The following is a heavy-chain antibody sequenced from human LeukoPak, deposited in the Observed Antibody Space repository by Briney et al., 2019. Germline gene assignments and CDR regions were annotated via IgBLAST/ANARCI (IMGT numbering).Heavy chain of an antibody. J-gene: IGHJ4*02. Sequence: GGSLRLSCAASGFTVSSNYLSWVRQAPGKGLEWVSVIYSGGSTYYADSVKGRFTISRDNSKNTLYLQMNSLRAEDTAVYYCAREVVTMVRGAYQNWGQGTLVTVSS. CDR3: AREVVTMVRGAYQN. V-gene: IGHV3-66*01. CDR2: IYSGGST. CDR1: GFTVSSNY. D-gene: IGHD3-10*01.